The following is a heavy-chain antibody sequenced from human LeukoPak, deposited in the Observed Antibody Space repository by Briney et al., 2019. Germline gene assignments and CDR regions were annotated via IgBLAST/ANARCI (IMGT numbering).Heavy chain of an antibody. D-gene: IGHD3-3*01. CDR2: IIPIFGTA. Sequence: PGASVKVSCKASGGTFSSYAISWVRQAPGQGLEWMGGIIPIFGTANYAQKFQGRVTITADESTSTAYMELSSLRSEDTAVYYCARRSGYEYNWFDPWGQGTLVTVSS. CDR3: ARRSGYEYNWFDP. J-gene: IGHJ5*02. CDR1: GGTFSSYA. V-gene: IGHV1-69*13.